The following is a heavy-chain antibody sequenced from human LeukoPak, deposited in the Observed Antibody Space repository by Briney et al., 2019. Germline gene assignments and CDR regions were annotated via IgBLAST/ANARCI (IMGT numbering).Heavy chain of an antibody. V-gene: IGHV4-34*01. CDR1: GFSVRGNY. CDR3: ARAGRSLVAAKVDL. CDR2: INHSGST. D-gene: IGHD2-15*01. Sequence: SETLSLTCAAYGFSVRGNYRSWVRQPPGKGLEWIGEINHSGSTNYNPSLKSRVTISVDTSKNQSSLKLSSVTAADTAVDYFARAGRSLVAAKVDLWGRGTLVTVSS. J-gene: IGHJ2*01.